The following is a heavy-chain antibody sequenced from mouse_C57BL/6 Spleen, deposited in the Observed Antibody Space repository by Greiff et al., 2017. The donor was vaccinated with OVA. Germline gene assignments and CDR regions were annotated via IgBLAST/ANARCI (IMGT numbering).Heavy chain of an antibody. CDR1: GFNIKDYY. CDR3: TSYYGSSYENYFDY. V-gene: IGHV14-1*01. Sequence: VQLQQSGAELVRPGASVKLSCTASGFNIKDYYMHWVKQRPEQGLEWIGRIDPEDGDTEYAPKFQGKATMTADTSSNTAYLQLSSLTSEDTAVYYCTSYYGSSYENYFDYWGQGTTLTVSS. CDR2: IDPEDGDT. D-gene: IGHD1-1*01. J-gene: IGHJ2*01.